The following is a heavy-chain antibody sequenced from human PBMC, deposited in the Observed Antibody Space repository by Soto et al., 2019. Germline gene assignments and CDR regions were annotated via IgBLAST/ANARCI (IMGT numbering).Heavy chain of an antibody. V-gene: IGHV3-23*01. CDR1: GFTFSSYA. D-gene: IGHD6-13*01. J-gene: IGHJ6*02. Sequence: GGSLRLSCAASGFTFSSYAMSWVRQAPGKGLEWVSAISGSGGSTYYADSVKGRFTISRDNSKNTLYLQMNSLRAEDTAVYYCAKDGDIAAAGGWFDYYYGMDVWGQGTTVTVSS. CDR3: AKDGDIAAAGGWFDYYYGMDV. CDR2: ISGSGGST.